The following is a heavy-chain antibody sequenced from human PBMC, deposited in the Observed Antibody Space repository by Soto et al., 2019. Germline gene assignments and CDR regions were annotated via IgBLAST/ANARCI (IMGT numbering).Heavy chain of an antibody. CDR1: GFTVSTNY. J-gene: IGHJ4*02. V-gene: IGHV3-53*01. CDR2: IYSGGST. CDR3: ARASIAAGGYYFDY. Sequence: EVQLVESGGGLIQPGGSLRLSCAASGFTVSTNYMSWVRQAPGKGLEWVSVIYSGGSTYYADSVKGRFTISRDNSKNTLYLQMNSLRAEDTAVYYCARASIAAGGYYFDYWGQGTLVTVSS. D-gene: IGHD6-13*01.